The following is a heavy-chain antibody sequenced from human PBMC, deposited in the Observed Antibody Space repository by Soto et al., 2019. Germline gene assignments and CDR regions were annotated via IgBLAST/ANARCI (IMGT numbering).Heavy chain of an antibody. V-gene: IGHV6-1*01. CDR2: TYYRSKWYN. J-gene: IGHJ6*02. CDR3: AIDVIVVVTASLYGMDV. D-gene: IGHD2-21*02. Sequence: SQTLSLTCAISGDSVSSNSAAWNWIRQSPSRGLEWLGRTYYRSKWYNDYAVSVKSRITINPDTSKNQFSLQLNSVTPEDTAVYYCAIDVIVVVTASLYGMDVWGQGTTVTVSS. CDR1: GDSVSSNSAA.